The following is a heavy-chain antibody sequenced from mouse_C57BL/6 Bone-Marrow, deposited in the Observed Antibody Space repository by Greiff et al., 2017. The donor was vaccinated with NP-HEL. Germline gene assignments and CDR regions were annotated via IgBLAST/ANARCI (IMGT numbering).Heavy chain of an antibody. Sequence: VQLKQSVAELVRPGASVKLSCTASGFNIKNTYMHWVKQRPEKGLEWIGRIDPANGNTKYAPKFQGKATITADTSSNTAYLQLSSLTSEDTAIYYCARKGGSSYEGFAYWGQGTLVTVSA. V-gene: IGHV14-3*01. D-gene: IGHD1-1*01. CDR3: ARKGGSSYEGFAY. CDR2: IDPANGNT. J-gene: IGHJ3*01. CDR1: GFNIKNTY.